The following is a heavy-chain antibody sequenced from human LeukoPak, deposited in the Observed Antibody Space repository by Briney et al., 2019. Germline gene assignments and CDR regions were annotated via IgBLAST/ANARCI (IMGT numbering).Heavy chain of an antibody. D-gene: IGHD2/OR15-2a*01. J-gene: IGHJ4*02. Sequence: PGGSLRLSCAASGFTFSNAWMSWVRQAPGKGLEWVGRIKSKTDGWTTDYAAPVKGRFTISRDDSKNTLYLQMNSLKTEDTAVYYCTTGNYFWCDYWGQGTLVTVSS. V-gene: IGHV3-15*01. CDR3: TTGNYFWCDY. CDR2: IKSKTDGWTT. CDR1: GFTFSNAW.